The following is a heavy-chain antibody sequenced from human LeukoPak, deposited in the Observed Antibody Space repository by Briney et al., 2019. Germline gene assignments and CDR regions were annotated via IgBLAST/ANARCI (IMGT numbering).Heavy chain of an antibody. D-gene: IGHD6-13*01. CDR2: ISAYNGNT. J-gene: IGHJ4*02. CDR3: ATNPHNQQLEFDY. V-gene: IGHV1-18*01. Sequence: GSVKVSCKASGYTFTSYAISWVRQAPGQGLEWMGWISAYNGNTNYAQKLQGRVTMTTDTSTSTAYMELRSLRSDDTAVYYCATNPHNQQLEFDYWGQGTLVTVSS. CDR1: GYTFTSYA.